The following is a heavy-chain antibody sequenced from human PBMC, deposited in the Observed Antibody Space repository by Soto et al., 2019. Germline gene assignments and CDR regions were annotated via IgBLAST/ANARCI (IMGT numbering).Heavy chain of an antibody. V-gene: IGHV3-66*01. Sequence: SLRLSCAASGFTVSSNYMSWVRQAPGKGLEWVSVIYSGGSTYYADSVKGRFTISRDNSKNTLYLQMNSLRAEDTAVYYCARDFVVPAALSFEGKDYCGMDVWGKGTTITVS. CDR2: IYSGGST. CDR1: GFTVSSNY. J-gene: IGHJ6*04. D-gene: IGHD3-16*01. CDR3: ARDFVVPAALSFEGKDYCGMDV.